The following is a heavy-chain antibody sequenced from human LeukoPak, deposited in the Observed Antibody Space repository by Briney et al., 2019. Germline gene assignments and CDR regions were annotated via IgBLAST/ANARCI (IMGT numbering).Heavy chain of an antibody. V-gene: IGHV3-33*03. J-gene: IGHJ4*02. CDR3: AKVPYTYYYDSSGYSDYFDY. CDR1: GFTFSSYG. CDR2: IWYDGSNK. Sequence: GGSLRLSCAASGFTFSSYGMHWVRQAPGKGLEWVAVIWYDGSNKYYADSVKGRFTISRDNSKNTLYLQMNSLRAEDTAVYYCAKVPYTYYYDSSGYSDYFDYWGQGTLVTVSS. D-gene: IGHD3-22*01.